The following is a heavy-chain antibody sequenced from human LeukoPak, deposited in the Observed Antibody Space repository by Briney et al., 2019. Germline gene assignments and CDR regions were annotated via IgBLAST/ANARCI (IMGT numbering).Heavy chain of an antibody. V-gene: IGHV4-34*01. J-gene: IGHJ4*02. CDR1: GGSFSGYY. CDR3: ARGRGFYDYVWGSYRFSKTNFDY. D-gene: IGHD3-16*02. CDR2: INHSGST. Sequence: SETLSLTCAVYGGSFSGYYWSWIRQPPGKGLEWIGEINHSGSTNYNPSLKSRVTISVDTPKNQFSLKLSSVTAADTAVYYCARGRGFYDYVWGSYRFSKTNFDYWGQGTLVTVSS.